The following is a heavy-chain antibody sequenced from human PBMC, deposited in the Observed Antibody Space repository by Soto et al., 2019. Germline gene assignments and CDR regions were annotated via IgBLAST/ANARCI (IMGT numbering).Heavy chain of an antibody. CDR3: XXXGGHLHSDPFDY. J-gene: IGHJ4*02. D-gene: IGHD2-8*02. Sequence: EVQLVESGGGLVKPGGSLRLSCAASGFTFSDGWMNWVRQAPGKGLEWVGRIKSKISGGTADYVATVIGRFTISRDDSXXXXXXXXXXXXXXXXXXXXXXXXGGHLHSDPFDYWGQGALVTVSS. V-gene: IGHV3-15*07. CDR1: GFTFSDGW. CDR2: IKSKISGGTA.